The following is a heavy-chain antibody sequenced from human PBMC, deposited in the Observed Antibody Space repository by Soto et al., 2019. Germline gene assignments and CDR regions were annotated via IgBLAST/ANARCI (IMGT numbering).Heavy chain of an antibody. CDR1: GFTFSIYA. J-gene: IGHJ4*02. Sequence: GGSLRLSCAASGFTFSIYAIHWVRQAPGKGLEWVALISYDGTNKYYADSVKGRFTNSRDNSKNTLFLQMNSLRPEDTAVYYCAKDEMRYYYGSGSYFDSWGQGTPVTVSS. CDR3: AKDEMRYYYGSGSYFDS. CDR2: ISYDGTNK. D-gene: IGHD3-10*01. V-gene: IGHV3-30*18.